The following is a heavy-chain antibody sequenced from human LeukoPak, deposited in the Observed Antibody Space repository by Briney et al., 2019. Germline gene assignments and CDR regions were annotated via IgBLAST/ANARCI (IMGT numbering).Heavy chain of an antibody. CDR1: GFTFNRYW. V-gene: IGHV3-7*01. CDR3: ARDWFHAIDY. CDR2: IKQDGSAK. J-gene: IGHJ4*02. D-gene: IGHD2/OR15-2a*01. Sequence: GGSLRLSCAASGFTFNRYWMSWVRQAPGKELQWVANIKQDGSAKYYVDSVKGRFTISRDNAKNSLYLQMNSLRAEDTAVYYCARDWFHAIDYWGQGTLVTVSS.